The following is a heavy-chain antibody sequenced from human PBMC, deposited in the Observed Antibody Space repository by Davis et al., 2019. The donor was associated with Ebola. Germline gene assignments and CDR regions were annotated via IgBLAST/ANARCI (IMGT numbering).Heavy chain of an antibody. CDR3: ARGQAWWRSRFDP. Sequence: PGGSLRLSCTVSGGSISSYYWSWIRQPPGKGLEWIGYIYYSGSTNYNPSLKSRVTISVDTSKNQFSLKLSSVTAADTAVYYCARGQAWWRSRFDPWGQGTLVTVSS. CDR1: GGSISSYY. J-gene: IGHJ5*02. V-gene: IGHV4-59*01. CDR2: IYYSGST. D-gene: IGHD2-21*01.